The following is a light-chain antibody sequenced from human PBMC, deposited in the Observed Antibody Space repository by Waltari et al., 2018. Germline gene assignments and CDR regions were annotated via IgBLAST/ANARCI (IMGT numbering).Light chain of an antibody. J-gene: IGKJ1*01. CDR1: QSISTSY. CDR3: QQYGDSRT. V-gene: IGKV3-20*01. CDR2: GAS. Sequence: EIVLTQSPGTMSLSPGERATLSCRASQSISTSYLAWFQQKPGQAPRLLISGASTRVIGIPDRFGGSGSGTDFTLTISRLEPEDFAVYYCQQYGDSRTFGQGTKVE.